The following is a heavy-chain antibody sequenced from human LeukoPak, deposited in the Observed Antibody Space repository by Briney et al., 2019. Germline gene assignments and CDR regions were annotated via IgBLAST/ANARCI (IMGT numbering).Heavy chain of an antibody. J-gene: IGHJ4*02. CDR1: GFTFSSYW. CDR2: ISGSGGST. CDR3: AKNKEQGSGWYQRKYYFDY. D-gene: IGHD6-19*01. V-gene: IGHV3-23*01. Sequence: GGSLRLSCAASGFTFSSYWMSWVRQAPGKGLEWVSAISGSGGSTYYADSVKGRFTISRDNSKNTLYLQMNSLRAEDTAVYYCAKNKEQGSGWYQRKYYFDYWGQGTLVTVSS.